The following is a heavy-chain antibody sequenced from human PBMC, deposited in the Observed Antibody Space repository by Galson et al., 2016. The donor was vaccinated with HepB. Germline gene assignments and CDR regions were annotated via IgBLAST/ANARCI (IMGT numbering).Heavy chain of an antibody. D-gene: IGHD3-22*01. CDR2: IWNDGINK. CDR3: AKDLYYYDSSGQSFFDY. CDR1: GFTFSPYG. V-gene: IGHV3-33*06. J-gene: IGHJ4*02. Sequence: SLRLSCAASGFTFSPYGFHWVRQAPGKGLEWVALIWNDGINKYYADSVKGRFTFTRDNSKNTLYLQMNSLRAEDTAVYFCAKDLYYYDSSGQSFFDYWGQGTQVTVSS.